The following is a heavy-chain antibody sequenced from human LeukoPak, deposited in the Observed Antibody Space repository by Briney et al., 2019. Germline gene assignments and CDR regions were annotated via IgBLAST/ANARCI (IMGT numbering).Heavy chain of an antibody. CDR1: GYTFSSYG. J-gene: IGHJ4*02. Sequence: PGTSPRLSFEASGYTFSSYGIHWVRQAPGEGQEWLAVIWHDGSKTYYADSVKGRFTISRDGSRNTLYLQMNSLTAEDTAVYHCARDPSTTWYYFDYWGQGTLVTVSS. CDR3: ARDPSTTWYYFDY. V-gene: IGHV3-33*01. CDR2: IWHDGSKT. D-gene: IGHD2-2*01.